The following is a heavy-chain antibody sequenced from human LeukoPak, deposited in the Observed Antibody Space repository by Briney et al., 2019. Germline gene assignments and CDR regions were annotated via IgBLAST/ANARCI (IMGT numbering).Heavy chain of an antibody. V-gene: IGHV1-18*01. CDR3: ARDFRSGYDLFDP. CDR1: GYTFINYG. J-gene: IGHJ5*02. CDR2: ISAYNGNT. Sequence: ASVKVSCKASGYTFINYGINWVRQAPGQGLEWMGWISAYNGNTNYAQSLQGRVTMTTDTSTSTVYMEMRSLTSDDTAVYYCARDFRSGYDLFDPWGQGTLVTVSS. D-gene: IGHD5-12*01.